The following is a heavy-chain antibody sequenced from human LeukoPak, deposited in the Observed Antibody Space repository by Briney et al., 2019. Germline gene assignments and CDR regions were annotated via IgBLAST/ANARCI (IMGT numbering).Heavy chain of an antibody. J-gene: IGHJ5*02. Sequence: SETLSLTCTVSGGSISSSTYYWGWIRQPPGKGLEWIGSIYYSGNTYYNPSLKSRVTISVDTSKNQFSLKLTSVTAADTAVYYCARHPSGRMWLQQGGWFDPWGQGTLVTVSS. CDR2: IYYSGNT. CDR3: ARHPSGRMWLQQGGWFDP. V-gene: IGHV4-39*01. D-gene: IGHD5-24*01. CDR1: GGSISSSTYY.